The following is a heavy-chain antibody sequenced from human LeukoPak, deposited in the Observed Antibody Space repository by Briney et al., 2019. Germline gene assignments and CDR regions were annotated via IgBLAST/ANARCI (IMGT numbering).Heavy chain of an antibody. D-gene: IGHD6-6*01. J-gene: IGHJ4*02. V-gene: IGHV3-48*04. CDR1: GFTFSSYS. CDR3: ARDRQLTTPYYFDY. CDR2: ISSSSGNI. Sequence: GGSLRLSCAASGFTFSSYSLNWVRRAPGKGLEWVSYISSSSGNIYYADSVKGRFTISRDNAKNSLYLQMNSLRAEDTAVYYCARDRQLTTPYYFDYWGQGTLVTVPS.